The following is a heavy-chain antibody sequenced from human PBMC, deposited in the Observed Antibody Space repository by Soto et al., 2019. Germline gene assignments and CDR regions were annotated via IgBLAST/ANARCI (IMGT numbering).Heavy chain of an antibody. CDR2: IYYSGST. CDR3: ARDRRNDYGDYDAFDI. Sequence: SETLSLTCTVSGGSVSSGSYYWSWIRQPPGKGLEWIGYIYYSGSTNYNPSLKSRVTISVDTSKNQFSLKLSSVTAADTAVYYCARDRRNDYGDYDAFDIWGQGTMVTVSS. CDR1: GGSVSSGSYY. J-gene: IGHJ3*02. D-gene: IGHD4-17*01. V-gene: IGHV4-61*01.